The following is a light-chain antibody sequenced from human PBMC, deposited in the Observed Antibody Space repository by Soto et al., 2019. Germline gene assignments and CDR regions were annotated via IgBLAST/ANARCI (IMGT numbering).Light chain of an antibody. CDR3: QQYNNWPIA. J-gene: IGKJ5*01. Sequence: EIVLTQSPSTLSLSPGERAPLSCRASQSVSSNLAWFQQKPGQAPRLLIYGASTRATCIPARVRGSGSGTEFTLTISSLQSEDFAVYYCQQYNNWPIAFGQGTRLEIK. V-gene: IGKV3-15*01. CDR1: QSVSSN. CDR2: GAS.